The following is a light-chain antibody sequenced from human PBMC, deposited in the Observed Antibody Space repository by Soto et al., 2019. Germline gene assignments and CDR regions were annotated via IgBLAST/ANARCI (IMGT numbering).Light chain of an antibody. V-gene: IGLV2-14*01. Sequence: QSALTQPASVSGSPGQSITISCNGISSDVGGYPLVSWYQQHPGKAPRIIIYDVNNRPSGVSSRFSGFKSGYTASLTISGLQAEDEADYYCSSYDTTTVVFGGGTKLTVL. J-gene: IGLJ2*01. CDR1: SSDVGGYPL. CDR2: DVN. CDR3: SSYDTTTVV.